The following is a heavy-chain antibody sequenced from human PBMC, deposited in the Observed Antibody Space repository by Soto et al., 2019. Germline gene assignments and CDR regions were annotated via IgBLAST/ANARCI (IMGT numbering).Heavy chain of an antibody. D-gene: IGHD6-19*01. CDR3: ARDPAARQWLXGRKSYFDY. CDR1: GFTFSSYG. Sequence: GGSLRLSCAASGFTFSSYGMHWVRQAPGKGLEWVVVIWYDGSNKYYADSVKGRFTISRDNSKNTLYLQMNSLRAEDTAVYYCARDPAARQWLXGRKSYFDYWGQGTLVTVS. V-gene: IGHV3-33*01. J-gene: IGHJ4*02. CDR2: IWYDGSNK.